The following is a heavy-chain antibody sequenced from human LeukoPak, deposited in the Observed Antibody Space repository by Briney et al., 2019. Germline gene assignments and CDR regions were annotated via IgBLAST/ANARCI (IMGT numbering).Heavy chain of an antibody. Sequence: GGSLRLSCAASRFTFSNYGMHWVRQAPGKGLEWVALISYDGSNKYYADSVKGRFTISRDNAKNSLYLQMNSLRAEDTAVYYCARAVAVAGLDYWSQGTLVTVSS. CDR2: ISYDGSNK. CDR1: RFTFSNYG. CDR3: ARAVAVAGLDY. J-gene: IGHJ4*02. V-gene: IGHV3-30*03. D-gene: IGHD6-19*01.